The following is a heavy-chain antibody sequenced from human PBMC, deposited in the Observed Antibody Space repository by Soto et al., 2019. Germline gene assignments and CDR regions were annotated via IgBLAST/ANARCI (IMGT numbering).Heavy chain of an antibody. J-gene: IGHJ4*02. D-gene: IGHD2-8*01. CDR2: IFYSGST. Sequence: PSEALSVTYSVSGGSLSSSSWWSWVRQPPGKTLEWLGEIFYSGSTKYNPSLNSRVTISADQSKNDFSLRLSSVTAADTAVYYCVHHGGVPYYHDFWGQGMLVTVSS. V-gene: IGHV4-4*02. CDR1: GGSLSSSSW. CDR3: VHHGGVPYYHDF.